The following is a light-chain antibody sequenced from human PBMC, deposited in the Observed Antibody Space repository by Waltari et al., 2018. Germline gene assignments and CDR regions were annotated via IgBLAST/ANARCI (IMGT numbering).Light chain of an antibody. CDR2: EVT. V-gene: IGLV2-14*01. J-gene: IGLJ2*01. Sequence: QSALTQPASVSGSPGQSIILSCTGTSRDIGDYNYVSWYQQHPGKAPKLMIYEVTNRPSGVSSRFSGSKSGNMASLAISGLQPEDEADYYCSSYTITGTVLFGGGTKLTVL. CDR3: SSYTITGTVL. CDR1: SRDIGDYNY.